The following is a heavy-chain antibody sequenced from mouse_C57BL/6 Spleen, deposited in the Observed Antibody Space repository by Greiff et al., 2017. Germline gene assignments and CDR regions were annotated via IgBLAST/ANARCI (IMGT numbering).Heavy chain of an antibody. D-gene: IGHD2-3*01. V-gene: IGHV2-5*01. Sequence: QVQLQQSGPGLVQPSQSLSITCTVSGFSLTSYGVHWVRQSPGKGLEWLGVIWRGGSTDYNAAFMSRLSITKDNSKSQVFFKMNSLQADDTAIYYCAINLYDGYYWFAYWGQGTLVTVSA. CDR2: IWRGGST. CDR3: AINLYDGYYWFAY. J-gene: IGHJ3*01. CDR1: GFSLTSYG.